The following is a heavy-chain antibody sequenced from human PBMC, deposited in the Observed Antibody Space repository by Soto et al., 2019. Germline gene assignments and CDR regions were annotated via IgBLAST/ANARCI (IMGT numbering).Heavy chain of an antibody. D-gene: IGHD6-13*01. J-gene: IGHJ4*02. CDR2: IYYSGST. CDR3: ARMLAPIAAAGTGANFDY. V-gene: IGHV4-59*01. CDR1: GGSISSYY. Sequence: QVQLQESGPGLVKPSETLSLTCTVSGGSISSYYWSWIRQPPGKGLEWIGYIYYSGSTNYNPSLKSRVTISADTSKNQFSLKLSSVTAADTAVYYCARMLAPIAAAGTGANFDYWGQGTLVTVSS.